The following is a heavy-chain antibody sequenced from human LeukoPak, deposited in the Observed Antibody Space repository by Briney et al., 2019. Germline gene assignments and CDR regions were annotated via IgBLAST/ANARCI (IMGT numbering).Heavy chain of an antibody. D-gene: IGHD3-22*01. CDR3: ARHYDSSGYGAYDAFDI. CDR2: IYYSGST. J-gene: IGHJ3*02. Sequence: SQTLSLTCTVSGGSISSGGYYWSWIRQHPGKGLEWIGYIYYSGSTYYNPSLKSRVTISVDTSKNQFSLKLSSVTAADTAVYYCARHYDSSGYGAYDAFDIWGQGTMVTVSS. CDR1: GGSISSGGYY. V-gene: IGHV4-30-4*08.